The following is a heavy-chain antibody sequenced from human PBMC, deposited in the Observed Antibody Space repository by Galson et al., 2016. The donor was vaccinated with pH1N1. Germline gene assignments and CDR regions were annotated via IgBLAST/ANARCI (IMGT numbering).Heavy chain of an antibody. Sequence: SLRLSCAASGFTFSSYWMTWVRQAPGKGLERVANINQDGSVKYYVDSVKGRFTISRDNAKNSLYLQMNSLRAEATAVYYCAREIGARGSYWGQGTLVTVSS. CDR1: GFTFSSYW. J-gene: IGHJ4*02. CDR3: AREIGARGSY. CDR2: INQDGSVK. V-gene: IGHV3-7*05. D-gene: IGHD3-3*01.